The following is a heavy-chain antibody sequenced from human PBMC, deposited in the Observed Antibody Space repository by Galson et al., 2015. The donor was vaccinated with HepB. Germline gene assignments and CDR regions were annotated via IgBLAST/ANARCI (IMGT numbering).Heavy chain of an antibody. D-gene: IGHD3-3*01. CDR3: AKGCQPDFWSGPGFDY. J-gene: IGHJ4*02. Sequence: SLRLSCAASGFTFDDYAMHWVRQAPGKGLEWVSGISWNSGSIGYADSVKGRFTISRDDAKNSLYLQMNSLRAEDTALYYCAKGCQPDFWSGPGFDYWGQGTLVTVSS. V-gene: IGHV3-9*01. CDR2: ISWNSGSI. CDR1: GFTFDDYA.